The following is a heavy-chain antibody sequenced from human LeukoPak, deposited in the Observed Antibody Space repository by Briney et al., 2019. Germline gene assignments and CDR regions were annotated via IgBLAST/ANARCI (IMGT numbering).Heavy chain of an antibody. CDR1: GFTFSSYA. CDR2: IISSGGSS. D-gene: IGHD1-26*01. CDR3: AKRAASGNYFFDY. J-gene: IGHJ4*02. V-gene: IGHV3-23*01. Sequence: GGSLRLSCAASGFTFSSYAMSWVRKAPGKELEWVSAIISSGGSSYYADSVKGRFTISRDNSKNTLYLQMNSLRAEDTALYYCAKRAASGNYFFDYWGQGTLVTVSS.